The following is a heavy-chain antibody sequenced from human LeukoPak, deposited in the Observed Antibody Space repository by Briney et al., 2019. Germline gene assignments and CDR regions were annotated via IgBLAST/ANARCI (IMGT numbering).Heavy chain of an antibody. V-gene: IGHV3-23*01. J-gene: IGHJ3*01. CDR2: IVGRGDST. Sequence: GGSLRLSCAASGLTFSSFAMSWVRQAPGKGLEWVSTIVGRGDSTYYADSVRGRFTISRDNSKNTLYLQMNNLRVEDTAVYYCAKRFYYNAFDVWGQGTMVTVSS. CDR1: GLTFSSFA. CDR3: AKRFYYNAFDV. D-gene: IGHD3-10*01.